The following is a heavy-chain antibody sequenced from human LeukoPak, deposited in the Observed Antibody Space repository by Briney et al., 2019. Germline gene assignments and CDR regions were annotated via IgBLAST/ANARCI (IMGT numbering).Heavy chain of an antibody. J-gene: IGHJ4*02. CDR2: ISGSGGGT. Sequence: GGSLRLSCAVSGITLSNYGMSWVRQAPGKGLEWVAGISGSGGGTNYADSVKGRFTISRDNAKNSLYLQMNSLRAEDTAVYYCASGVGATTRYFDYWGQGTLVTVSS. CDR3: ASGVGATTRYFDY. D-gene: IGHD1-26*01. V-gene: IGHV3-23*01. CDR1: GITLSNYG.